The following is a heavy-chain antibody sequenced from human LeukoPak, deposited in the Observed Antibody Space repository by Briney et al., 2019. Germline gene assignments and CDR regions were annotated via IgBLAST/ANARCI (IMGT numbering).Heavy chain of an antibody. J-gene: IGHJ4*02. V-gene: IGHV3-30-3*01. CDR1: GFTFSSYA. D-gene: IGHD6-13*01. CDR3: ARAKIQFSSSWSDYFDY. Sequence: GGSLRLSCAASGFTFSSYAMHWVRQAPGKGLEWVAVISYDGSNKYYADSVKGRFTISRGNSKNTLYLQMNSLRAEDTAVYYCARAKIQFSSSWSDYFDYWGQGALVTVSS. CDR2: ISYDGSNK.